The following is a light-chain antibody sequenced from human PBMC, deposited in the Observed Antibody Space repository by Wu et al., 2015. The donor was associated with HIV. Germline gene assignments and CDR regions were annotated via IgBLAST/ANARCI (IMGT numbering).Light chain of an antibody. V-gene: IGKV3-20*01. Sequence: EVVLTQSPGTLSLSPGERATLSCRASRSVSSNYLAWYQQKPGQAPRLLIYAASSRAPGVPDRFSGSGSGADFTLSINRLEPEDFAVYYCQQYGHSPRTFGQGTKVEV. CDR1: RSVSSNY. J-gene: IGKJ1*01. CDR2: AAS. CDR3: QQYGHSPRT.